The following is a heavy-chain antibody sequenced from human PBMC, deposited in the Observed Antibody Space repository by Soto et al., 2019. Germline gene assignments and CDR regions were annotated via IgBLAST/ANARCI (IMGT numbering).Heavy chain of an antibody. CDR1: GFTFSSYA. Sequence: EVQLLESGGGLVQPGGSLRLSCAASGFTFSSYAMSWVRQAPGKGLEWVSAISGSGGSTYYADSVKGRFTISRDNSKNTLYLQMHSLRAEDTAVYYCANGIQLWPSLRGAFDIWGQGTMVTVSS. CDR2: ISGSGGST. CDR3: ANGIQLWPSLRGAFDI. D-gene: IGHD5-18*01. V-gene: IGHV3-23*01. J-gene: IGHJ3*02.